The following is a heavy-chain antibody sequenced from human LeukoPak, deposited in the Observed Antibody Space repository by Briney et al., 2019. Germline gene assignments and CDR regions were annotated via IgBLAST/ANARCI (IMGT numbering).Heavy chain of an antibody. D-gene: IGHD2-2*01. J-gene: IGHJ4*02. Sequence: SETLSLTCTASGGSIDSYYWSWIRQPPGKGLEWIGYIYYTGSTKYHPSLKSRVTISLDTSKNQFSLKLTSVTAADTAVYYCARVYQSAEYYFDYWGQGNLVSVSS. V-gene: IGHV4-59*01. CDR1: GGSIDSYY. CDR2: IYYTGST. CDR3: ARVYQSAEYYFDY.